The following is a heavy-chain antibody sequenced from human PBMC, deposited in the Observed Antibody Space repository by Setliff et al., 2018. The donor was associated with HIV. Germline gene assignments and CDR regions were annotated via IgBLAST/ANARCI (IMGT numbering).Heavy chain of an antibody. CDR2: INHSGST. CDR1: GRSFSGYY. CDR3: AGPYPYYFDY. J-gene: IGHJ4*02. V-gene: IGHV4-34*01. D-gene: IGHD2-2*01. Sequence: ETLSLTCAVYGRSFSGYYWSWIRQPPGKGLEWIGEINHSGSTNYNPSLKSRVTISVDTSKNQFSLKLSSVTAADTAVYYCAGPYPYYFDYWGQGTLVTVSS.